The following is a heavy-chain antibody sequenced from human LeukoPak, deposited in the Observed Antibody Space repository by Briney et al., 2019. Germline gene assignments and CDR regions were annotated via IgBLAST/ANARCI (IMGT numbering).Heavy chain of an antibody. V-gene: IGHV4-4*07. J-gene: IGHJ4*02. D-gene: IGHD3-22*01. Sequence: PSETLSLTCTVSGGSISSYFWTWIRQPAGKGLEWIGRIYTSGSTNYNPSLKSRVTMSVDTSKNQFSLKLSSVTAADTAVYYCARDLDSSGRFDYWGQGTLVTVSS. CDR3: ARDLDSSGRFDY. CDR2: IYTSGST. CDR1: GGSISSYF.